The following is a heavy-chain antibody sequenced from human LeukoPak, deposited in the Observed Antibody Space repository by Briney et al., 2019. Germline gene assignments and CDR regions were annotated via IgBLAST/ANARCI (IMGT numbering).Heavy chain of an antibody. CDR3: ARDLSGLIVVVVAAPNDAFDI. D-gene: IGHD2-15*01. V-gene: IGHV4-59*12. J-gene: IGHJ3*02. CDR2: IHYSGNT. Sequence: SETLSLTCTVSGGSISSYYWSWIRQPPGKGLVWIGYIHYSGNTNYNPSLKSRVTISVDTSKNQFSLKLSSVTAADTAVYYCARDLSGLIVVVVAAPNDAFDIWGQGTMVTVSS. CDR1: GGSISSYY.